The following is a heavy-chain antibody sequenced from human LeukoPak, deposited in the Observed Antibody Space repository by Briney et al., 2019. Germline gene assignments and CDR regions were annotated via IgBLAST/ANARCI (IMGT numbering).Heavy chain of an antibody. D-gene: IGHD1-26*01. CDR2: ISGSGGST. V-gene: IGHV3-23*01. CDR3: AKGGKYSGSYWIDY. J-gene: IGHJ4*02. Sequence: PGGSLRLSCAASGFTFSSYAMRWVRQAPGKGLEWVSAISGSGGSTYYADSVKGRFTISRDNSKNTLYLQMNSLRAEDTAVYYCAKGGKYSGSYWIDYWGQGTLVTVSS. CDR1: GFTFSSYA.